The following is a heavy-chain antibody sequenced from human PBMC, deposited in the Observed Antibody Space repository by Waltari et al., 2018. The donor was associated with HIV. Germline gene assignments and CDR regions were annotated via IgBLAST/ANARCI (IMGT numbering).Heavy chain of an antibody. CDR1: GFSFSSYA. J-gene: IGHJ2*01. V-gene: IGHV3-48*04. CDR3: ARDLSALGYWYFDL. Sequence: EAQLVESGGGLVEPGGSLRLSCEASGFSFSSYAINWVRQAPGKGLEWVSYISSSSYTTYYADSVKGRFTISRDSAKNSLYLQMSSLRAEDTAVYYCARDLSALGYWYFDLWGRGTLVTVSS. CDR2: ISSSSYTT. D-gene: IGHD7-27*01.